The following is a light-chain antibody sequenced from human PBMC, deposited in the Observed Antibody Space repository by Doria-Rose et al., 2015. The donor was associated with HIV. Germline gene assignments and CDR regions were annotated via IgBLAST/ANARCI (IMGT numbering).Light chain of an antibody. Sequence: TQSPDTLSLSPGERANLSCRASQSIASTFLTWYQQRRGQAPRLLISGASNRAPGTPDRFSGSGSGTDFTLTIARLEPEDFVTYYCQQYGGSPLYTFGQGTKLEI. CDR1: QSIASTF. CDR3: QQYGGSPLYT. CDR2: GAS. J-gene: IGKJ2*01. V-gene: IGKV3-20*01.